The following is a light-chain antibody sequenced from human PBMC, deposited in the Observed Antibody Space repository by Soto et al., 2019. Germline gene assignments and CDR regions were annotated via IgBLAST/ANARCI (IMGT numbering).Light chain of an antibody. V-gene: IGKV1-27*01. CDR3: QKYNSAPRT. CDR1: QGIANY. J-gene: IGKJ1*01. CDR2: AAS. Sequence: GDRVTITCRASQGIANYLAWYQQKPGKVPKLLIYAASTLPSGVPSRFSGSGSGTDFTLTISSLQPEDVATYYCQKYNSAPRTFGQGTKVEIK.